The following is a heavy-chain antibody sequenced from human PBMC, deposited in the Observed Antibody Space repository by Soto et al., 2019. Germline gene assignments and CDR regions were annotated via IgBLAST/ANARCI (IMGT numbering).Heavy chain of an antibody. CDR1: GFTFTTSA. J-gene: IGHJ6*02. D-gene: IGHD3-10*01. V-gene: IGHV1-58*01. CDR2: IVVGSDNT. CDR3: AATLDSNSGSGYYGLDV. Sequence: SVKVSCKASGFTFTTSAVQWVRQARGQGLEWVGWIVVGSDNTNYAQNFQERVTITRDMSTSTVYMELNSLRSEDTAVYYCAATLDSNSGSGYYGLDVWGQGTKVTVSS.